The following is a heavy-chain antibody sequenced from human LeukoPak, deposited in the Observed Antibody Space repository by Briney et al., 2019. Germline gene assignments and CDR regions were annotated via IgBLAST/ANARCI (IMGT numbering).Heavy chain of an antibody. CDR1: GFTFSSYA. CDR2: ISSSSSTI. J-gene: IGHJ6*03. D-gene: IGHD3-3*01. V-gene: IGHV3-48*01. Sequence: QPGGSLRLSCAASGFTFSSYAMHWVRQAPGKGLEWVSYISSSSSTIYYADSVKGRFTISRDNSKNTLYLQMYSLRAEDTAVYYCAKDGGDYDFWGGIIRYYYYYYMDVWGKGTTVTVSS. CDR3: AKDGGDYDFWGGIIRYYYYYYMDV.